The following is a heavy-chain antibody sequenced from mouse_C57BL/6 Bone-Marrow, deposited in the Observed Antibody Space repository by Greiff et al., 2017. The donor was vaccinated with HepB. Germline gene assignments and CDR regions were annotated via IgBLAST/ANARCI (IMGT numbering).Heavy chain of an antibody. J-gene: IGHJ4*01. V-gene: IGHV1-64*01. Sequence: QVQLQQSGAELVKPGASVKLSCKASGYTFTSYWMHWVKQRPGQGLEWIGMIHPNSGSTNYNEKFKSKATLTVDKSSSTAYMQLSSLTSEDSAVYYCAPIYYDYDGYYAMDYWGQGTSVTVSS. CDR2: IHPNSGST. D-gene: IGHD2-4*01. CDR3: APIYYDYDGYYAMDY. CDR1: GYTFTSYW.